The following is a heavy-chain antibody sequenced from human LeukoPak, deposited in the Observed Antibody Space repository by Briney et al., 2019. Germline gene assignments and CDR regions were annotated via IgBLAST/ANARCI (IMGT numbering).Heavy chain of an antibody. CDR2: INHSGST. CDR1: GGSFSGYY. Sequence: SETLSLTCAVYGGSFSGYYWSWTRQPPGKGLEWIGEINHSGSTNYNPSLKSRVTISVDTSKNQFSLKLSSVTAADTAVYYCARVGVYGSGPEISEWGQGTLVTVSS. CDR3: ARVGVYGSGPEISE. V-gene: IGHV4-34*01. J-gene: IGHJ4*02. D-gene: IGHD3-10*01.